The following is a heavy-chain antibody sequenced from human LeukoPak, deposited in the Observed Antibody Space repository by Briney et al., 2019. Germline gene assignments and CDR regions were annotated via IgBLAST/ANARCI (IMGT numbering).Heavy chain of an antibody. V-gene: IGHV1-2*02. CDR1: GYTFTGYY. J-gene: IGHJ4*02. Sequence: ASVKVSCKASGYTFTGYYMHWVRQAPGQGLEWMGWINPNSGGTSYAQKFQGRVTMTRDTSISTAYMELSRLRPDDTAVYYCAREDIAARTHDYWGQGTLITVSS. D-gene: IGHD6-6*01. CDR2: INPNSGGT. CDR3: AREDIAARTHDY.